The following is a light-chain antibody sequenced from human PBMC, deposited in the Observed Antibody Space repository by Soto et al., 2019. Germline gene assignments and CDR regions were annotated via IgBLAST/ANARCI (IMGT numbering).Light chain of an antibody. CDR2: DAS. V-gene: IGKV3-15*01. CDR3: QQYDNLIT. Sequence: EILMPQSPATLSLSPWERSTLSCRASESVSSKLVWYQKKPGPAPRLLIHDASTRATGIPARFSGSGSGTKFILTISSVESEDFAIYYCQQYDNLITFGQGTRLEIK. J-gene: IGKJ5*01. CDR1: ESVSSK.